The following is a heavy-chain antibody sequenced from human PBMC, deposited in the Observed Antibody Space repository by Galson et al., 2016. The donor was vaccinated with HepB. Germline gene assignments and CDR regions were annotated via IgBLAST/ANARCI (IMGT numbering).Heavy chain of an antibody. V-gene: IGHV3-23*01. D-gene: IGHD2-21*02. Sequence: SLRPSCAASGFTFGNYVMSWARQAPGKGLEWVSSITNIGGNTYYADSVKGRFTISRDNSKNTLYLQVSSLRAEDTALYYCAKVDCGGDCKRFDYWGQGTLVTVSS. J-gene: IGHJ4*02. CDR2: ITNIGGNT. CDR3: AKVDCGGDCKRFDY. CDR1: GFTFGNYV.